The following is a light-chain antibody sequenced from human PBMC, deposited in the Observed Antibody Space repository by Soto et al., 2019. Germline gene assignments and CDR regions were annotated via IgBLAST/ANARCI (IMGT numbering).Light chain of an antibody. J-gene: IGKJ3*01. CDR3: QQYGTPLFT. V-gene: IGKV3-20*01. CDR1: QSVTNNF. CDR2: GAS. Sequence: IVLPQSPGTVSLSPGERATLSCGASQSVTNNFLAWYQQKPGQAPRLLIYGASSRATGVPDRFSGSGSGTDFTLTISRLEPGDFAVYYCQQYGTPLFTFGPGTKVDIK.